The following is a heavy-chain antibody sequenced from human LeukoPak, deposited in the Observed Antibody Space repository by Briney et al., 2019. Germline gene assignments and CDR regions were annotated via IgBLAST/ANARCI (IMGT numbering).Heavy chain of an antibody. V-gene: IGHV3-23*01. CDR2: ISGSGGST. D-gene: IGHD6-19*01. CDR1: GFTFSSYA. Sequence: GGSLRLSCAASGFTFSSYAMRWVRQAPGKGLEWVSAISGSGGSTYYADSVKGRFTISRDNSKNTLYLQMNSLRAEDTAVYYCARLQTIAVAGTLDYWGQGTLVTVSS. J-gene: IGHJ4*02. CDR3: ARLQTIAVAGTLDY.